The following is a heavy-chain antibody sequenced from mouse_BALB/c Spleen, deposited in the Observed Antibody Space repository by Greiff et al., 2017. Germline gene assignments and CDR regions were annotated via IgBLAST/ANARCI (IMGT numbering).Heavy chain of an antibody. D-gene: IGHD3-1*01. CDR2: IDPANGNT. CDR1: GFNIKDTY. CDR3: ARKDSGYSMDY. J-gene: IGHJ2*01. Sequence: VQLKESGAELVKPGASVKLSCTASGFNIKDTYMHWVKQRPEQGLEWIGRIDPANGNTKYDPKFQGKATITADTSSNTAYLQLSSLTSEDTAVYYCARKDSGYSMDYWGQGTTLTVSS. V-gene: IGHV14-3*02.